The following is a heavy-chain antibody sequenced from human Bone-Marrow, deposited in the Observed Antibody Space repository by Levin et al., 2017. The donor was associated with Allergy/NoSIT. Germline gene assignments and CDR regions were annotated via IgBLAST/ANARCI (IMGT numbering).Heavy chain of an antibody. CDR1: GFTFSTYA. J-gene: IGHJ6*02. V-gene: IGHV3-21*01. CDR2: INTISSHI. D-gene: IGHD3-9*01. Sequence: GGSLRLSCAASGFTFSTYALNWVRQAPGKGLEWVSSINTISSHIYYANSVRGRFTISRDNARNSLYLQMRSLRPEDTAVYYCARDDSFTGYQRFDAMDVWGRGTTVTVSS. CDR3: ARDDSFTGYQRFDAMDV.